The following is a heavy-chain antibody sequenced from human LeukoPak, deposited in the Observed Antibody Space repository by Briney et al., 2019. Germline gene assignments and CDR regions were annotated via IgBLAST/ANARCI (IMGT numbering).Heavy chain of an antibody. J-gene: IGHJ5*02. CDR1: GGSISSYY. CDR2: INHSGST. Sequence: SETLSLTCTVSGGSISSYYWSWIRQPPGKELEWIGEINHSGSTNYNPSLKSRVTISVDTSKNQFSLKLSSVTAADTAVYYCARRPMVVVVAATGWFDPWGQGTLVTVSS. CDR3: ARRPMVVVVAATGWFDP. V-gene: IGHV4-34*01. D-gene: IGHD2-15*01.